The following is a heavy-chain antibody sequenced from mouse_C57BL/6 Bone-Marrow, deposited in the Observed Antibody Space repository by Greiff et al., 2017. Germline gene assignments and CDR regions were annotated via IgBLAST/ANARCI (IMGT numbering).Heavy chain of an antibody. V-gene: IGHV1-55*01. CDR3: ARLDSYYYGSPAWFAY. Sequence: QVQLQQPGAELVKPGASVKMSCKASGYTFTSYWITWVKQRPGQGLEWIGDIYPGSGSPNYNEKFKSKATLTVDTSSSTAYMQLSSLTSEDSAVYYCARLDSYYYGSPAWFAYWGQGTLVTVSA. D-gene: IGHD1-1*01. J-gene: IGHJ3*01. CDR2: IYPGSGSP. CDR1: GYTFTSYW.